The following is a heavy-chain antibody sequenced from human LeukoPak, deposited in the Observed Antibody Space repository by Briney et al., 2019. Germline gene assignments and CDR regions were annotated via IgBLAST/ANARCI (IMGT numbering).Heavy chain of an antibody. CDR1: GYTFTSYG. Sequence: SVKVSCKASGYTFTSYGISWVRQVPGQGLDWMGWVSAYNGDTNYAQWFQGRVTMTTDASTSTAYMELRSLRSDDTAVYYCARDCSTSCCPPFNYWGQGTLVTVSS. J-gene: IGHJ4*02. CDR3: ARDCSTSCCPPFNY. V-gene: IGHV1-18*04. CDR2: VSAYNGDT. D-gene: IGHD2-2*01.